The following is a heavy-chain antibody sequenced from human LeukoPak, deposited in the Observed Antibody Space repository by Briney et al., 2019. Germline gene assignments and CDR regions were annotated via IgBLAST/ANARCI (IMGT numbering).Heavy chain of an antibody. CDR1: GFTFSTYA. J-gene: IGHJ4*02. V-gene: IGHV3-23*01. CDR2: ISGSGGST. D-gene: IGHD1-7*01. CDR3: AKAGITGTTIDY. Sequence: GGSLRLSCAASGFTFSTYAMNWVRQAPGKGLEWVSAISGSGGSTYYADSVKGRFTISRDNSKNTLYLQMNSLRVEDTAVYYCAKAGITGTTIDYWGQGTLVTVSS.